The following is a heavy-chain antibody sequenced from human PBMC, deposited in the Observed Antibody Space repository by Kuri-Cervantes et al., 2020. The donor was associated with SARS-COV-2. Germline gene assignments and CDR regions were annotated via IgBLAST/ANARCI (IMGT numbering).Heavy chain of an antibody. V-gene: IGHV4-34*01. D-gene: IGHD5-24*01. J-gene: IGHJ4*02. CDR1: GGSFSGYY. CDR3: GKVSWLQLWHRYSDS. CDR2: VNHSGST. Sequence: SETLSLTCAIYGGSFSGYYWSWIRQPPGKGLEWIGEVNHSGSTNYNPSLKSRVTISLDTSNNQVSLRLTSATAADTAVYYCGKVSWLQLWHRYSDSWGQGTLVTVSS.